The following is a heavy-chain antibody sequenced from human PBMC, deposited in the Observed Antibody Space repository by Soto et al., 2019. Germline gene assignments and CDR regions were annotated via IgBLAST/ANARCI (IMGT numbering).Heavy chain of an antibody. D-gene: IGHD3-10*01. CDR1: GGSISSYY. CDR3: ARDRTVRGDWFDP. J-gene: IGHJ5*02. CDR2: ISTSGTT. V-gene: IGHV4-4*07. Sequence: QVQLQESGPGLVKASETMSLTCTVSGGSISSYYWTWIRQPAGKGLEWIGRISTSGTTNYNPSLKSRVTMSVDTSKNQFSLKLSSVTAADTAVYYCARDRTVRGDWFDPWGQGTLVTVSS.